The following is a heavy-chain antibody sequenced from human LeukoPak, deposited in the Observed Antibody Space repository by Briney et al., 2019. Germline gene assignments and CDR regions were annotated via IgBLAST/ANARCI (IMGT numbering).Heavy chain of an antibody. D-gene: IGHD6-13*01. Sequence: TGGSLRLSCAVSGFTFSHYWMHWVRQAPGKGLVWVSRINNEESTISYADSVKGRFTVSRDNAKNTLYLQMNSLRDEDTAVYYCARGYSSNYRVDYWGQGTLVTVSS. CDR3: ARGYSSNYRVDY. V-gene: IGHV3-74*01. CDR2: INNEESTI. CDR1: GFTFSHYW. J-gene: IGHJ4*02.